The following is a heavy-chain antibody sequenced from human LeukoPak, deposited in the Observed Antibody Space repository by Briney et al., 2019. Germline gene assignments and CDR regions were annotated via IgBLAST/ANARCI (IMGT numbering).Heavy chain of an antibody. CDR1: GFTVSSNY. V-gene: IGHV3-53*01. J-gene: IGHJ4*02. Sequence: GGSLRLSCAASGFTVSSNYMSWVRQAPGKGLEWVSVIYSGGSTYYADSVKGRFTISRDNSKNTLYLQMNSLRAEDTAVYYCARDPTSTGDFDYWGQGTLVTVSS. CDR2: IYSGGST. D-gene: IGHD7-27*01. CDR3: ARDPTSTGDFDY.